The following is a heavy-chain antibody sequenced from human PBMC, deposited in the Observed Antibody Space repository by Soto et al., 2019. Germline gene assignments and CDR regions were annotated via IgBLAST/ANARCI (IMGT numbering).Heavy chain of an antibody. Sequence: ASVKVSCKASGYTFTGHYMHWVRQAPGQGLEWMGWINPNSGGTNYAQKFQGRVTMTRDTSISTAYMELSRLRSDDTAVYYCACLYYYGSGSYYKFDYWGQGTLVTVSS. CDR3: ACLYYYGSGSYYKFDY. V-gene: IGHV1-2*02. CDR1: GYTFTGHY. D-gene: IGHD3-10*01. J-gene: IGHJ4*02. CDR2: INPNSGGT.